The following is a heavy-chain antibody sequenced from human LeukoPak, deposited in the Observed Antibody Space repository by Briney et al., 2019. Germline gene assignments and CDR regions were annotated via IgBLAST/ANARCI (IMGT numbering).Heavy chain of an antibody. V-gene: IGHV4-30-4*08. CDR1: GGSISSGDYY. CDR2: IYYSGST. J-gene: IGHJ3*02. Sequence: SETLSLTCTVSGGSISSGDYYWSWIRQPPGKGLEWIGYIYYSGSTYYNPSLKSRVTIPVDTSKNQFSLKLSSVTAADTAVYYCARRTPSWAFDIWGQGTMVTVSS. CDR3: ARRTPSWAFDI.